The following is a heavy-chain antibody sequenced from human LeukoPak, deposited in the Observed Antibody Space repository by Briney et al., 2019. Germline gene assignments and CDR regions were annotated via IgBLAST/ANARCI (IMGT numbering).Heavy chain of an antibody. Sequence: SETLSLTCTVSGGSISSYYWSLIRQPPGKGLEWIGYIYYSGSTNYNPSLKSRVTISVDTSKNQFSLKLSSVTAADTAVYYCARCTAMAHFGYWGQGTLVTVSS. V-gene: IGHV4-59*01. CDR1: GGSISSYY. CDR2: IYYSGST. J-gene: IGHJ4*02. CDR3: ARCTAMAHFGY. D-gene: IGHD5-18*01.